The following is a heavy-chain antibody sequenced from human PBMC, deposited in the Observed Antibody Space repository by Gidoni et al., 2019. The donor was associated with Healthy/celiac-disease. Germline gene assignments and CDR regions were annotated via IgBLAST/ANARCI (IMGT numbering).Heavy chain of an antibody. V-gene: IGHV3-30-3*01. CDR1: GITLSSYA. CDR3: ARAPPEHYQTYYFDS. J-gene: IGHJ4*02. CDR2: LSYDGSNK. D-gene: IGHD2-2*01. Sequence: QVQLVESGGGVVQPGRSLRTSCAASGITLSSYAMHWVRQAPGKGLEWVAVLSYDGSNKYYADSVKGRFTISRDNSKNTLYLQMTSLRAEDPAVYYCARAPPEHYQTYYFDSWGQGTLVTVSS.